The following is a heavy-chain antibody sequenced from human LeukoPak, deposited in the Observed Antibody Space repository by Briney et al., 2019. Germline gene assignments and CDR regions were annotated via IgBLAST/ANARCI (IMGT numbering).Heavy chain of an antibody. CDR2: IKQDGSEK. CDR3: ARGLQWLVWDY. Sequence: GGSLRLSCAASGFTFSSDLMTWVRQAPGKGLEWVATIKQDGSEKYYVDSVKGRFTISRDNAKNSLYLQMKSLRAEDTAVYYCARGLQWLVWDYWGQGTLVTVSS. D-gene: IGHD6-19*01. CDR1: GFTFSSDL. J-gene: IGHJ4*02. V-gene: IGHV3-7*01.